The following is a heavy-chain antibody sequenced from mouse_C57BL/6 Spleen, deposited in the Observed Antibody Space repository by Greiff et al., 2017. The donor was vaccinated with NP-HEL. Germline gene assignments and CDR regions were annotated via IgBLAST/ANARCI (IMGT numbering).Heavy chain of an antibody. Sequence: VKLMESGPGLVAPSQSLSITCTVSGFSFTSYGVSWVRQPPGKGLEWLGVIRGDGSTNYHSALISRLSISKDNTKSHVFLKLNSLQTDDTATYYCAKRGKAGTGFAYWGQGTLVTVSA. J-gene: IGHJ3*01. D-gene: IGHD4-1*01. CDR2: IRGDGST. V-gene: IGHV2-3*01. CDR3: AKRGKAGTGFAY. CDR1: GFSFTSYG.